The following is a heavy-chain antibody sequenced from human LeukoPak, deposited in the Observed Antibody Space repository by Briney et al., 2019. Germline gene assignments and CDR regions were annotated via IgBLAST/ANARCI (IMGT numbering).Heavy chain of an antibody. J-gene: IGHJ4*02. CDR1: GFSFSTYG. D-gene: IGHD6-19*01. Sequence: GGSLRLSCVASGFSFSTYGMSWVRQAPGGGLEWVSALSGRGGSTYYADSVKGRFTISRDNSKNTLYLQMNSLRAEATAIYYCAKRVAYNSGYYFDYWGQGTLVTVSS. V-gene: IGHV3-23*01. CDR2: LSGRGGST. CDR3: AKRVAYNSGYYFDY.